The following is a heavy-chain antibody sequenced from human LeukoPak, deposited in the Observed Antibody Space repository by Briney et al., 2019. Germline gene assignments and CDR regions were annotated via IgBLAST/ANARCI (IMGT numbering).Heavy chain of an antibody. Sequence: SETLSLTCTVSGCSISSGGYYWSWIRQHPGKGLEWIGYIYYSGTTYYNPSLKSRVSISLDTSKNQFSLNLSSVTAADTAVYYCARSGTVTTWNYWGQGTLVTVSS. V-gene: IGHV4-31*03. D-gene: IGHD4-17*01. CDR3: ARSGTVTTWNY. J-gene: IGHJ4*02. CDR1: GCSISSGGYY. CDR2: IYYSGTT.